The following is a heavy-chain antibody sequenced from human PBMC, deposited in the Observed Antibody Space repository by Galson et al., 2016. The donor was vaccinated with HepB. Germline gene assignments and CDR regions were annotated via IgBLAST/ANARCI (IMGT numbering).Heavy chain of an antibody. CDR3: ARERYYYDRSGYYYFFDN. CDR2: VFYSGST. D-gene: IGHD3-22*01. Sequence: LRLSCAASGFTFWSCAMSWVRQAPGKGLEWIGYVFYSGSTYYNPSLQSRVTISVDTSKNQFSLKLNSVTPADTAVYYCARERYYYDRSGYYYFFDNWGQGTPITVSS. CDR1: GFTFWSCA. J-gene: IGHJ4*02. V-gene: IGHV4-30-4*08.